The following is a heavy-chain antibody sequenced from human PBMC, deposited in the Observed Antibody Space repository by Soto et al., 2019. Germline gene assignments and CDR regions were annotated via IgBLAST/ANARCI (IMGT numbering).Heavy chain of an antibody. D-gene: IGHD3-9*01. CDR1: GGSISSSNW. V-gene: IGHV4-4*02. J-gene: IGHJ4*02. CDR3: ARADGILTGYYHFDY. CDR2: IYHSGST. Sequence: SEILSLTCAVSGGSISSSNWWSWVRQPPGKGLEWIGEIYHSGSTNYNPSLKSRVTISVDKSKNQFSLKLSSVTAADTAVYYCARADGILTGYYHFDYWGQGTLVTVSS.